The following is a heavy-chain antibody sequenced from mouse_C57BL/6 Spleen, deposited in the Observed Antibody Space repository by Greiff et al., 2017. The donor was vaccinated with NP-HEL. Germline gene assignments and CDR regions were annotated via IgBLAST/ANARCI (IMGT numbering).Heavy chain of an antibody. CDR3: AREYDYDERVFDY. Sequence: VQLQQPGAELVKPGASVKMSCKASGYTFTSYWITWVKQRPGQGLEWIGDIYPGSGSTNYNEKFKSKATLTVDTSSSTAYMQLSSLTSEDSAVYYCAREYDYDERVFDYWGQGTTLTVSA. CDR1: GYTFTSYW. CDR2: IYPGSGST. D-gene: IGHD2-4*01. J-gene: IGHJ2*01. V-gene: IGHV1-55*01.